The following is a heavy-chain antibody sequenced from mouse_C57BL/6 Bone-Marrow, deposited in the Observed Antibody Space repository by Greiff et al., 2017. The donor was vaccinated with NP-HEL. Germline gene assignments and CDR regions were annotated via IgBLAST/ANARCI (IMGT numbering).Heavy chain of an antibody. D-gene: IGHD2-3*01. CDR2: IRNKANGDTT. CDR1: GFTFTDYY. V-gene: IGHV7-3*01. J-gene: IGHJ3*01. Sequence: EVKLMESGGGLVQPGGSLSLSCAASGFTFTDYYMSWVRQPPGKALEWLGFIRNKANGDTTEYSASVKGRFTISRESPQSILYLQMNALRAEDSATYYCARYDGYYGDWFAYWGQGTLVTLSA. CDR3: ARYDGYYGDWFAY.